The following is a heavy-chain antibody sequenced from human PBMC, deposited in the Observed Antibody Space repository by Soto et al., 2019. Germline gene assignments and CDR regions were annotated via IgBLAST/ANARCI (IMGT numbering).Heavy chain of an antibody. V-gene: IGHV4-59*01. CDR2: LYYSGST. J-gene: IGHJ4*02. D-gene: IGHD6-13*01. CDR1: GGSISSNY. Sequence: PSETLSLTCTVSGGSISSNYWSWIRQPPGKGLEWIGYLYYSGSTNYNPSLKSRVTVSVDTSKNQFSLELSSVTAADTAVYYCARGADSSSWSFDYWGQGTLVTVSS. CDR3: ARGADSSSWSFDY.